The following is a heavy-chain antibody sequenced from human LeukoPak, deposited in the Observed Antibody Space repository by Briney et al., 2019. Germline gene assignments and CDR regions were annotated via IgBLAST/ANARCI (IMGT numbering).Heavy chain of an antibody. CDR2: ISNDGRSI. CDR1: GFTFSSYA. Sequence: QPGGSLRLSCAASGFTFSSYAMSWVRQAPAKGLEWVAVISNDGRSIYYADSVKGRFTISRDNSKNTLYLQVNSLRAEDTAVYSCAKEACSGSCHSDYFDYWGLGTLVTVSS. V-gene: IGHV3-30*18. CDR3: AKEACSGSCHSDYFDY. J-gene: IGHJ4*02. D-gene: IGHD2-15*01.